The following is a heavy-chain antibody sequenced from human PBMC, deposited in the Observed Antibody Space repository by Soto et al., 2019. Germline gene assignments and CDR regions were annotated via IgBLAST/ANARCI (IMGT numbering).Heavy chain of an antibody. Sequence: SETLSLTCTVSGGSISSYYWTWIRQPPGKGLEWIGYIYYSGSTYYNPSLKSRVTISVDTSKNQFSLRLNSVTAADTAVYYCARRTVTTVYYCGMDFWGQGTTVTVSS. CDR3: ARRTVTTVYYCGMDF. J-gene: IGHJ6*02. D-gene: IGHD4-17*01. V-gene: IGHV4-59*01. CDR1: GGSISSYY. CDR2: IYYSGST.